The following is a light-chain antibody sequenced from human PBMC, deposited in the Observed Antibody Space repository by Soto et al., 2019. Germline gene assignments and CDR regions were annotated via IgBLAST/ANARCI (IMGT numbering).Light chain of an antibody. Sequence: VLKQSAGALSLYPGERATLSCRASQSVSSSFLAWYQQKPGQAPRLLVYATSTRAVGVPDRFTGSGTGTDFTLTISRLEPEDFAVYYCQHYGRSPMFGPGTNVAI. CDR1: QSVSSSF. V-gene: IGKV3-20*01. CDR3: QHYGRSPM. CDR2: ATS. J-gene: IGKJ3*01.